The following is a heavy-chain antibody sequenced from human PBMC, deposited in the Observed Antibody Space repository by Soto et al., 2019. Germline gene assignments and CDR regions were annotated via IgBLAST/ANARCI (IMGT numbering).Heavy chain of an antibody. D-gene: IGHD4-4*01. CDR2: IWYDGSNK. Sequence: GGSLRLSCAASGFTFSSYGMHWVRQAPGKGLEWVAVIWYDGSNKYYADSVKGRFTISRDNSKNTLYLQMNSLRAEDTAVYYCARVGNANYYGMDVWGQGTTVTVSS. CDR1: GFTFSSYG. V-gene: IGHV3-33*01. CDR3: ARVGNANYYGMDV. J-gene: IGHJ6*02.